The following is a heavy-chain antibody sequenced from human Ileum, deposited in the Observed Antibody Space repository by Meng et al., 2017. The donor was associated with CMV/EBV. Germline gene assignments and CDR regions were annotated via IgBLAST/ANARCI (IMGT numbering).Heavy chain of an antibody. V-gene: IGHV2-5*02. J-gene: IGHJ5*02. Sequence: QTPLKESGTTPVTPTQTPTQACAFSALSLTTNVESVGWSRQPPGKALEWLALIHGGGGKQYSPSLQSRLTATRDTSKNQVVLTMTNMDPVDTATYYCVHRYSSSSGQVSWGQGTLVTVSS. CDR2: IHGGGGK. D-gene: IGHD6-6*01. CDR3: VHRYSSSSGQVS. CDR1: ALSLTTNVES.